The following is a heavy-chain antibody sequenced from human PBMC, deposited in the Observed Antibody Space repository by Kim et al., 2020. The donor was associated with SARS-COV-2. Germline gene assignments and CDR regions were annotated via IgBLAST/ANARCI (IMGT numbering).Heavy chain of an antibody. CDR3: AKGTGLGVKTYYYDRSGYSLDY. V-gene: IGHV3-23*01. D-gene: IGHD3-22*01. CDR2: ISGSGGST. CDR1: GFTFSSYA. J-gene: IGHJ4*02. Sequence: GGSLRLSCAASGFTFSSYAMSWVRQAPGKGLEWVSAISGSGGSTYYADSVKGRFTISRDNSKNTLYLQMNSLTAEDTAVYYCAKGTGLGVKTYYYDRSGYSLDYWGQGTLVTVSS.